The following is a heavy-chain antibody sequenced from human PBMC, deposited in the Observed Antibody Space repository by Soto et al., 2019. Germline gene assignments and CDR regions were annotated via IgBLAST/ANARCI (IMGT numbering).Heavy chain of an antibody. CDR3: AKWSGYLNWFGP. J-gene: IGHJ5*02. V-gene: IGHV4-59*01. D-gene: IGHD3-9*01. CDR1: GGSISSDY. Sequence: SETLSLTCTVSGGSISSDYWSWIRQSPGKGLQWIGYTYYIGNTNYNPSLESRVTISLDRSKNQFSLRMTSVTAADTAVYYCAKWSGYLNWFGPWGQGLLVTVSS. CDR2: TYYIGNT.